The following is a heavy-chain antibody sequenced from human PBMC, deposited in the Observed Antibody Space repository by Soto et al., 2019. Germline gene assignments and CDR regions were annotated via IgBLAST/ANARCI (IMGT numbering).Heavy chain of an antibody. J-gene: IGHJ4*02. Sequence: ASVKVSCKASGGTFSSYAISWVRQAPGQGLEWMGGIIPIFGTANYAQKFQGRVTITADESTSTAYMELSSLRSEDTAVYYCARCSTSCYYFDYWGQGTLVTVSS. CDR3: ARCSTSCYYFDY. CDR2: IIPIFGTA. D-gene: IGHD2-2*01. CDR1: GGTFSSYA. V-gene: IGHV1-69*13.